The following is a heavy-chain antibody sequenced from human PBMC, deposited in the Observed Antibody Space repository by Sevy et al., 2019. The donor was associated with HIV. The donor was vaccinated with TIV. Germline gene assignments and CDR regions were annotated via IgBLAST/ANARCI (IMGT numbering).Heavy chain of an antibody. D-gene: IGHD3-3*01. J-gene: IGHJ5*02. Sequence: GGSLRLSCAASGFTVSSSYMTWVRQPPGKGLEWVSVIYSGGSTYCADSVKGRFTISRDNSKNTLYLQMNNLRADDTAVYYCARGRGVFGAVAINWFDPWGQGALVTVSS. V-gene: IGHV3-53*01. CDR1: GFTVSSSY. CDR3: ARGRGVFGAVAINWFDP. CDR2: IYSGGST.